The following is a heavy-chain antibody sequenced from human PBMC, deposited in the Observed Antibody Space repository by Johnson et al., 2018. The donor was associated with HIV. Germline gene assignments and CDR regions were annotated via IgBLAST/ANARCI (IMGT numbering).Heavy chain of an antibody. V-gene: IGHV3-66*03. J-gene: IGHJ3*02. CDR1: GLSVSINY. CDR2: IHSGGST. Sequence: VQLVESGGGLIQPGGSLRLSCAVSGLSVSINYITWVRQAPGKGLEWVSVIHSGGSTYYADSVEGRFTISRDNSKNTLYLQMDSLRAEDTAVYYCALNWGAEGAFDIWGQGTMVTVSS. CDR3: ALNWGAEGAFDI. D-gene: IGHD7-27*01.